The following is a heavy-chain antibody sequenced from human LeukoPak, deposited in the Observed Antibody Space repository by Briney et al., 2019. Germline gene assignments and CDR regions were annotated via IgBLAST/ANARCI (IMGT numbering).Heavy chain of an antibody. J-gene: IGHJ3*02. Sequence: GGSLRLSCAASGFTFSSYSMNWVRQAPGKGLEWVSYISSSSTIIYYADSVKGRFTISRDNAKNSLYLQMNSLRAEDTALYYCAKDITMIVVSHAFDIWGQGTMVTVSS. CDR1: GFTFSSYS. CDR3: AKDITMIVVSHAFDI. D-gene: IGHD3-22*01. V-gene: IGHV3-48*04. CDR2: ISSSSTII.